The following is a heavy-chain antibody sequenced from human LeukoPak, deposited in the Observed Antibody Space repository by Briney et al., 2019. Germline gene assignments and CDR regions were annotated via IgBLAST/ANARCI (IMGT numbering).Heavy chain of an antibody. D-gene: IGHD2-21*01. CDR1: GFTFTSYW. CDR2: IHSDGTST. CDR3: ARGYSVRGDY. Sequence: GGSLRLSCAASGFTFTSYWMRWVRQVPGKGLVWASRIHSDGTSTKYADSVKGRFTISRDNAKNTLYLQMNSLRVEDTAVYYCARGYSVRGDYWGQGTLVTVSS. J-gene: IGHJ4*02. V-gene: IGHV3-74*03.